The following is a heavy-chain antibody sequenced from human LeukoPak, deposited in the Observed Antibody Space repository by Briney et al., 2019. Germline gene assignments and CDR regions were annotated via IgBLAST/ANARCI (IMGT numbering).Heavy chain of an antibody. Sequence: ASVKVSCKASGYTFTGYYMHWVRQAPGQGLEWMGWINPNSGGTNYAQKFQGRVTMTRNTSISTAYMELSSLRSEDTAVYYCARGRTQTDSYGDYSLIHYYFDYWGQGTLVTVSS. CDR1: GYTFTGYY. J-gene: IGHJ4*02. D-gene: IGHD4-17*01. CDR2: INPNSGGT. CDR3: ARGRTQTDSYGDYSLIHYYFDY. V-gene: IGHV1-2*02.